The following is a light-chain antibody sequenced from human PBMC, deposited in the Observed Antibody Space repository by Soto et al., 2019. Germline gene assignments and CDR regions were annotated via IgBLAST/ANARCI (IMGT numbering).Light chain of an antibody. CDR2: DDD. J-gene: IGLJ3*02. Sequence: QSVLTQPPSVSAAPGQKVTISCSGSTSNIGNNYVSWYQQFPGTAPKIIIYDDDKRPSGIPGRFSGSKAGTSATLTITGLQTGEEALEVCGGWDSSVGASEVFGGGTKVTVL. CDR1: TSNIGNNY. V-gene: IGLV1-51*01. CDR3: GGWDSSVGASEV.